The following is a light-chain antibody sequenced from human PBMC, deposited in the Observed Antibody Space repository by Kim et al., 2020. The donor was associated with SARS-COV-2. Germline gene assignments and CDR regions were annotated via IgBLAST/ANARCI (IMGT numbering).Light chain of an antibody. Sequence: VALGQTVRITCQGDSLTKYDVSWYQQKPGQAPVLVISGKDNRPSGIPDRFSGSRSGNTGLLTITGAQAEDEADYYCNSRDSNNNVIFGGGTQLTVL. CDR2: GKD. J-gene: IGLJ2*01. V-gene: IGLV3-19*01. CDR3: NSRDSNNNVI. CDR1: SLTKYD.